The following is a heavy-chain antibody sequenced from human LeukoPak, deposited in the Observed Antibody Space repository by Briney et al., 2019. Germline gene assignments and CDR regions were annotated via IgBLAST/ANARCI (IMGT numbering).Heavy chain of an antibody. CDR3: ARQGRYYDSSGYYNFDY. CDR2: IYYSGST. V-gene: IGHV4-59*04. CDR1: GGSISSCY. D-gene: IGHD3-22*01. Sequence: KPSETLSLTCTVSGGSISSCYWSWIRQPPGKGLEWIGYIYYSGSTYYNPSLKSRVTISVDTSKNQFSLKLSSVTAADTAVYYCARQGRYYDSSGYYNFDYWGQGTLVTVSS. J-gene: IGHJ4*02.